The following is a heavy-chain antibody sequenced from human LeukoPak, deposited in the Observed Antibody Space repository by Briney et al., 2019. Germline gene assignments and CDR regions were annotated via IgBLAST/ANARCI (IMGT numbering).Heavy chain of an antibody. D-gene: IGHD2-21*02. CDR3: ARVVVVTAAREAYYYYYYMDV. J-gene: IGHJ6*03. CDR2: IYTSGSS. Sequence: PSETLSLTCTVSSGSFRTYYWSWIRQPPGKGLEWIGRIYTSGSSNYNPSLKSRVTMSVDTSKNQFSLKLSSVTAADTAVYYCARVVVVTAAREAYYYYYYMDVWGKGTTVTISS. CDR1: SGSFRTYY. V-gene: IGHV4-4*07.